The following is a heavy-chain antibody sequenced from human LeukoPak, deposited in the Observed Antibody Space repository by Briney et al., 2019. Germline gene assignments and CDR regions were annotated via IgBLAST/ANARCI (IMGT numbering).Heavy chain of an antibody. D-gene: IGHD6-13*01. V-gene: IGHV3-23*01. CDR2: ITGRGEST. J-gene: IGHJ4*02. CDR1: GFTLSSYA. CDR3: AKVKYSNTWPFDS. Sequence: GGSLRLSCAASGFTLSSYAMNWVRQAPGQGLEWVSVITGRGESTYNADSVKGRFTISRDNAKNTLYLQMNSLRAEDTAVYYCAKVKYSNTWPFDSWGQGTLVTVSS.